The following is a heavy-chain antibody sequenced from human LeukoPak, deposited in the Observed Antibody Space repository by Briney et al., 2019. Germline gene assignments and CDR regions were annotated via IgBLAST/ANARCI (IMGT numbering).Heavy chain of an antibody. CDR1: GFTFSSHS. Sequence: GGSLRLSCAASGFTFSSHSMNWVRQAPGKGLEWISYISSSTSTIYYADSVKGRFTVSRDNAKNSLYLQMNSLRAEDTAVYYCARDLSLYCSGGSCYSLNYWGQGTLVTVSS. CDR2: ISSSTSTI. CDR3: ARDLSLYCSGGSCYSLNY. D-gene: IGHD2-15*01. J-gene: IGHJ4*02. V-gene: IGHV3-48*04.